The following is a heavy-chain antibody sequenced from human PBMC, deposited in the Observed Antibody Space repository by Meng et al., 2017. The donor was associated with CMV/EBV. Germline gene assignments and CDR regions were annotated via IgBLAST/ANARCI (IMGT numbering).Heavy chain of an antibody. D-gene: IGHD3-3*01. CDR1: GFTFSGSA. J-gene: IGHJ6*02. CDR3: ARDCRVTIFGSYYYGMDV. Sequence: GESLKISCAASGFTFSGSAMHWVRQASGKGLEWVGRIRSKANSYATAYAASVKGRFTISRDNSKNTLYLQMNSLRAEDTAVYYCARDCRVTIFGSYYYGMDVWGQGTTVTVSS. V-gene: IGHV3-73*01. CDR2: IRSKANSYAT.